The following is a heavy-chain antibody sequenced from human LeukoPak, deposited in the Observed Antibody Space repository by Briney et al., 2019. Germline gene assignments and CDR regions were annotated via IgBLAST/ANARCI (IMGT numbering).Heavy chain of an antibody. CDR1: GFTFSSYG. Sequence: GGSLRLSCAASGFTFSSYGMHWVRQAPGKGLEWVAFIRYDGSNKYYADSVKGRFTISRDNSKNTLYLQMNSLRAEDTAVYYCARDPVLLGNPGYYFDYWGQGTLVTVSS. D-gene: IGHD3-10*01. CDR2: IRYDGSNK. J-gene: IGHJ4*02. CDR3: ARDPVLLGNPGYYFDY. V-gene: IGHV3-30*02.